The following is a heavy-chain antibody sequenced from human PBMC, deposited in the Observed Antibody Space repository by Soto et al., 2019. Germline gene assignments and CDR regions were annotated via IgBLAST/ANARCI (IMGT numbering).Heavy chain of an antibody. V-gene: IGHV1-18*01. J-gene: IGHJ6*02. Sequence: QVQLVQSGAEVKKPGASVKVSCKASGYTFTSYGISWVRQAPGQGLEWMGWISAYNGNTNYAQKLQGRVTMTTDTPTSTAYMELRSLRSDDTAVYYCARDIGWLFGYYYGMDVWGQGTTVTVSS. CDR3: ARDIGWLFGYYYGMDV. D-gene: IGHD3-10*02. CDR2: ISAYNGNT. CDR1: GYTFTSYG.